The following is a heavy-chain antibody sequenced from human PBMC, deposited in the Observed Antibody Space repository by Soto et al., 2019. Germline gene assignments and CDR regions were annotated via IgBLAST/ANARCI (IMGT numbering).Heavy chain of an antibody. D-gene: IGHD2-2*01. CDR1: GGSISSYY. CDR2: IYYSGST. J-gene: IGHJ6*02. CDR3: ARGILPAALGDSYYYYGMDV. Sequence: SETLSLTCTVSGGSISSYYWSWIRQPPGKGLEWIGWIYYSGSTKYNPSLKSRVTISLDTSKNQFSLKLSSVTAADTAVYFCARGILPAALGDSYYYYGMDVWGQGTTVTVSS. V-gene: IGHV4-59*01.